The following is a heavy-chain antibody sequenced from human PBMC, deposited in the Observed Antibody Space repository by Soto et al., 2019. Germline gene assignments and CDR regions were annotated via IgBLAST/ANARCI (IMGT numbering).Heavy chain of an antibody. CDR2: TYYRSKWYN. CDR1: GDSVSSNSAA. V-gene: IGHV6-1*01. CDR3: ARVPARVTYYYDSSGYGNAFDI. D-gene: IGHD3-22*01. J-gene: IGHJ3*02. Sequence: SQTLSLTCVISGDSVSSNSAAWNWIRQSPSRGLEWLGRTYYRSKWYNDYAVSVKSRITINPDTSKNQFSLQLNSVTPEDTAVYYCARVPARVTYYYDSSGYGNAFDIWGQGTMVTVSS.